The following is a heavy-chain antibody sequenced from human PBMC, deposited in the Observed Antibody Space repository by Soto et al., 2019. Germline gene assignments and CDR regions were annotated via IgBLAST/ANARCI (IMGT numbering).Heavy chain of an antibody. V-gene: IGHV3-30-3*01. Sequence: GGSLRLSCVGSGFTLSSYAVNWVRQGPGKGLEWVALISYDGSNQYYADSVKGRFTISRDNSKNTVHLQMDSVRDEDTAVYYCAGGELMGVDSIDWFDPWGQGAMVTVSS. CDR2: ISYDGSNQ. J-gene: IGHJ5*02. CDR1: GFTLSSYA. D-gene: IGHD3-16*01. CDR3: AGGELMGVDSIDWFDP.